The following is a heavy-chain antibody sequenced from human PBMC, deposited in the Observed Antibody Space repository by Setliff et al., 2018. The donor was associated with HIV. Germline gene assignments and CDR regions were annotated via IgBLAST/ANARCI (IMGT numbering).Heavy chain of an antibody. CDR1: GGSFNGYS. V-gene: IGHV4-34*01. J-gene: IGHJ6*03. CDR2: INHRGST. CDR3: ARGFSGHYSFTGYMDV. D-gene: IGHD3-22*01. Sequence: SETLSLTCAVYGGSFNGYSWTWIRQPPGKGLEWIGEINHRGSTNYNPSLKSRVTISVDTSKNQFSLRLSSVAAGDTAVYYCARGFSGHYSFTGYMDVWGRGTTVTVSS.